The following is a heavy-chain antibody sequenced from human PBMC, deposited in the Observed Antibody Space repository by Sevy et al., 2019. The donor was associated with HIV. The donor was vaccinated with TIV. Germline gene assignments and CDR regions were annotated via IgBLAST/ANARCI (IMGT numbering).Heavy chain of an antibody. V-gene: IGHV4-34*01. D-gene: IGHD3-9*01. CDR2: INLRESNLHGIT. J-gene: IGHJ4*02. CDR3: ARGYVSLSGGVFRY. Sequence: SETLSLTCAVYGETFSGYHWSWIRRSRGKGLEWIGEINLRESNLHGITNYNPSLRSRVTISVDASKNQFSLKLTSVTAADTAVYYCARGYVSLSGGVFRYWGQGTLVTVSS. CDR1: GETFSGYH.